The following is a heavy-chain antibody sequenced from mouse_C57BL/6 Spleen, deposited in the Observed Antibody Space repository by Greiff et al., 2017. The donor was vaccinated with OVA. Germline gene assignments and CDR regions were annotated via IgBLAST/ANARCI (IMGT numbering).Heavy chain of an antibody. CDR1: GYTFTDYY. CDR2: INPYNGGT. CDR3: ARPFITTVVATRYAMDY. D-gene: IGHD1-1*01. V-gene: IGHV1-19*01. Sequence: EVQLQQSGPVLVKPGASVKMSCKASGYTFTDYYMNWVKQSHGKSLEWIGVINPYNGGTSYNQKFKGKATLTVDKSSSTAYMELNSLTSEDSAVYYCARPFITTVVATRYAMDYWGQGTSVTVSS. J-gene: IGHJ4*01.